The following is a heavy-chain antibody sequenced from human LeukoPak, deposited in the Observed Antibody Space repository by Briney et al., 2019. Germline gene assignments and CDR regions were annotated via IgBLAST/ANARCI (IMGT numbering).Heavy chain of an antibody. CDR2: IHYSVTT. V-gene: IGHV4-61*01. CDR3: ARWGTY. CDR1: GGSVSSGTYF. D-gene: IGHD7-27*01. Sequence: SETLSLTCTVSGGSVSSGTYFWTWVRQPPGKGLEWIGHIHYSVTTNYNPSLKSRVTMSLDTSKNQFSLKLTSVTAADTAIYFCARWGTYWGQGILITVSS. J-gene: IGHJ4*02.